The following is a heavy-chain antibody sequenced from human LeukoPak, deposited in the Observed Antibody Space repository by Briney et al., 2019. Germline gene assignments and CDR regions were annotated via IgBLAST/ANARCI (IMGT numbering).Heavy chain of an antibody. J-gene: IGHJ3*02. CDR1: GDSVSSNSAA. Sequence: SQTLSLTCVISGDSVSSNSAAWNWIRQSPSRGLEWLGRTYYRSKWYNDYAVSVKSRITINPDTSKNQFSLHLNSVTPEDTAVYYCARDQGNASGAWSDAFNIWGQGTMVTVSS. CDR3: ARDQGNASGAWSDAFNI. V-gene: IGHV6-1*01. CDR2: TYYRSKWYN. D-gene: IGHD2-21*02.